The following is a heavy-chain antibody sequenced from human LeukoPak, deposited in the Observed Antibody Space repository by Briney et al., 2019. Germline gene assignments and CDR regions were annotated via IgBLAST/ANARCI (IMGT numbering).Heavy chain of an antibody. CDR3: ADLPEELN. CDR1: GGSFRSYA. V-gene: IGHV1-69*06. D-gene: IGHD1-7*01. Sequence: SSVKVSCKTSGGSFRSYAITWVRQAPGQGLEWMGRIIPIFGTPNYAQKLQGRVTITADTSTGTAYMELRSLRPEDTAMYYCADLPEELNGGQGTMVIVSS. J-gene: IGHJ3*01. CDR2: IIPIFGTP.